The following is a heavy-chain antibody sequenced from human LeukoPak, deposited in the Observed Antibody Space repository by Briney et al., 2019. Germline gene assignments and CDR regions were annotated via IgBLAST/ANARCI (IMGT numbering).Heavy chain of an antibody. Sequence: SETLSLTCAVYGGSFSGYYWRWIRQPPGKGVEGMGEINHSVSTNYTPSLKRRVTISVDTSKNQFSLQLSSVTAAATAVYYCRQSSGYDLSLDYWGQGTLVTVSS. CDR3: RQSSGYDLSLDY. D-gene: IGHD5-12*01. CDR2: INHSVST. V-gene: IGHV4-34*01. CDR1: GGSFSGYY. J-gene: IGHJ4*02.